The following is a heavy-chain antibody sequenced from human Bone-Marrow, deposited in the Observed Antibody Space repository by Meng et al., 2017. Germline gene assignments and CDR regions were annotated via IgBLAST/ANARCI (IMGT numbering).Heavy chain of an antibody. D-gene: IGHD5-24*01. Sequence: ASVKVSCKASGYTFTGYYMHWVRQAPGQGLKWMGWINPNSGGTNYAQKFQGRVTMTRDTSISTAYMELSRLRSDDTAVYYCARARLQSNNWGIDYWGQGTLVTVSS. CDR2: INPNSGGT. CDR3: ARARLQSNNWGIDY. J-gene: IGHJ4*02. V-gene: IGHV1-2*02. CDR1: GYTFTGYY.